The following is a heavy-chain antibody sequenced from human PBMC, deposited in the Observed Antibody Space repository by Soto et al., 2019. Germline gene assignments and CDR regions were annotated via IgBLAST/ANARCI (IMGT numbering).Heavy chain of an antibody. CDR3: ARGFYDSGGYSSPFDY. J-gene: IGHJ4*02. CDR1: GGSISNAFYY. Sequence: PSETLSLTCTVSGGSISNAFYYWSWIRQPPGKGLEWIGHIYNSGSTYSNPSLKSRVTISIDTSKNQFSLKLNSVTAADTAVYYCARGFYDSGGYSSPFDYWGQGTLVTVSS. D-gene: IGHD3-22*01. V-gene: IGHV4-30-4*01. CDR2: IYNSGST.